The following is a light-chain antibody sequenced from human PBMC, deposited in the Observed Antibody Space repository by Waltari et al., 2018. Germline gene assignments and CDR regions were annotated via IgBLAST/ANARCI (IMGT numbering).Light chain of an antibody. Sequence: WFHKRPGKAPKLIIFDVTKRPSGFSDRFSGSKSANTASLTISGLQAEDEADYYCSSYTSRKTYVFGTGTRVTV. CDR2: DVT. J-gene: IGLJ1*01. V-gene: IGLV2-14*04. CDR3: SSYTSRKTYV.